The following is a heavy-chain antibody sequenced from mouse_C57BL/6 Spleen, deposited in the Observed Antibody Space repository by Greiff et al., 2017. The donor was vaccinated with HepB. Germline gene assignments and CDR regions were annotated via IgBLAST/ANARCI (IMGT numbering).Heavy chain of an antibody. CDR2: INPGSGGT. V-gene: IGHV1-54*01. CDR1: GYAFTNYL. CDR3: AGAVVATSRYFDY. J-gene: IGHJ2*01. D-gene: IGHD1-1*01. Sequence: QVQLQQSGAELVRPGTSVKVSCKASGYAFTNYLIEWVKQRPGQGLEWIGVINPGSGGTNYNEKFKGKATLTADKSSSTAYMQLSSLTSEDSAVYFCAGAVVATSRYFDYWGQGTTLTVSS.